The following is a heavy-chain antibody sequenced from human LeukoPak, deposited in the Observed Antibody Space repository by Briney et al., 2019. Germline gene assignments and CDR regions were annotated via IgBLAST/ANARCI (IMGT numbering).Heavy chain of an antibody. V-gene: IGHV4-59*01. Sequence: SETLSLTCTVSGGSISSYYWSWIRQPPGKGLEWIGYIYYSGSTNYNPPLKSRVTISVDTSKNQFSLKLSSVTAVDTAVYYCARALLGTTMVRGVFARYGYFDYWGQGTLVTVSS. CDR3: ARALLGTTMVRGVFARYGYFDY. J-gene: IGHJ4*02. CDR1: GGSISSYY. D-gene: IGHD3-10*01. CDR2: IYYSGST.